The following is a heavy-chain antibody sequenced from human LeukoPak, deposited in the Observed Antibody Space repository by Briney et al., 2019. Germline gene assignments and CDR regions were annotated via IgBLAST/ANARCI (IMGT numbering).Heavy chain of an antibody. CDR3: ARGGAGTVDY. CDR1: GFTFSRFA. Sequence: PGGSLRLSCSASGFTFSRFAMHCVRQPPGKGLEWIGYIYYSGSTNYNPSLKSRVTISVDTSKNQFSLKLSSVTAADTAVYYCARGGAGTVDYWGQGTLVTVSS. J-gene: IGHJ4*02. D-gene: IGHD6-13*01. V-gene: IGHV4-59*01. CDR2: IYYSGST.